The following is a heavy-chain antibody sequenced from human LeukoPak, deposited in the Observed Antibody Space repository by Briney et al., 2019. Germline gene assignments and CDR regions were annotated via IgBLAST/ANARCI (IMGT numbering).Heavy chain of an antibody. D-gene: IGHD2-21*02. CDR3: AREGLVTAIPDAFDI. CDR2: IYYSGST. Sequence: SETLSLTCTVSGGSVSSGSYYWSWIRQPPGKGLEWIGYIYYSGSTNYNPSLKSRVTISVVTSKNQFSLKLGSVTAADTAVYYCAREGLVTAIPDAFDIWGQGTVVTVSS. J-gene: IGHJ3*02. V-gene: IGHV4-61*01. CDR1: GGSVSSGSYY.